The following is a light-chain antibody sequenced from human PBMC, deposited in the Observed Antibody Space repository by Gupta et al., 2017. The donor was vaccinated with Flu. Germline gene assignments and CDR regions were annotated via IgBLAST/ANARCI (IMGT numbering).Light chain of an antibody. CDR2: GAS. V-gene: IGKV3-15*01. CDR3: QQYHERPWT. Sequence: EIVMTQAPDTLSLSPGEGVTLSCRASQSVSHNLAWYQQRPGQAPRLVLYGASMRATDIADRFSGGGSGTEFSLTISSLQSEDFGTYYCQQYHERPWTFGQGTRVEIK. CDR1: QSVSHN. J-gene: IGKJ1*01.